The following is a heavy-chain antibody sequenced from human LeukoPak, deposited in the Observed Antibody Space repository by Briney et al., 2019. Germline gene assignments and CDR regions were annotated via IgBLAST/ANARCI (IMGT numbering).Heavy chain of an antibody. CDR2: ISSSGSTI. J-gene: IGHJ4*02. V-gene: IGHV3-48*04. CDR1: GFTFSSYS. Sequence: GGSLRLSCAASGFTFSSYSRNWVRQAPGKGLEWVSYISSSGSTIYYADSVKGRFTISRDNAKNSLYLQMNSLRAEDTAVYYCARDMLYSSALDYWGQGTLVTVSS. D-gene: IGHD6-19*01. CDR3: ARDMLYSSALDY.